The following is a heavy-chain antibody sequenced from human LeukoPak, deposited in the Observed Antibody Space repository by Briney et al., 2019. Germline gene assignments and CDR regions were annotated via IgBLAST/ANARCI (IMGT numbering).Heavy chain of an antibody. V-gene: IGHV4-4*07. J-gene: IGHJ4*02. CDR1: GGSISSYY. CDR3: ARGSIESFDY. D-gene: IGHD1-26*01. CDR2: IYTSGST. Sequence: LETLSLTCTVSGGSISSYYWSWLRQPAGKGLEWIGRIYTSGSTNYNPSLKSPVTMSVDTSKNQFSLKLSSVTAADTAVYYCARGSIESFDYWGQGTLVTVSS.